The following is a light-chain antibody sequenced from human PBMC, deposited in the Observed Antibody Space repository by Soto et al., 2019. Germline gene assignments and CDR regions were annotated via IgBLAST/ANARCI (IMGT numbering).Light chain of an antibody. Sequence: IQLTQSPSSPSASLADRVTLTCRASQCISSFLAWYQQKPGKAPKLLIYAASTLQSGVPSRFSGSGSGTDFTLTISSLQPEDFATYFCQQLNSYPITFGQGTRLEIK. J-gene: IGKJ5*01. V-gene: IGKV1-9*01. CDR2: AAS. CDR3: QQLNSYPIT. CDR1: QCISSF.